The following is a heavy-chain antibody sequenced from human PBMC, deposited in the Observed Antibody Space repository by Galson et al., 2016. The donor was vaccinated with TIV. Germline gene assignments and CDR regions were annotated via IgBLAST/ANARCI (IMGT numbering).Heavy chain of an antibody. J-gene: IGHJ3*02. D-gene: IGHD4-17*01. CDR2: ISSSSSYI. CDR1: GFTFSSYS. CDR3: ARVMTTVTDDDAFDI. V-gene: IGHV3-21*01. Sequence: SLRLSCAASGFTFSSYSMNWVRQAPGKGLEWVSSISSSSSYIYYADSVKGRFTISRDNAKNSLYLQMNSLRAEDTAVYYCARVMTTVTDDDAFDIWCQGTMVTVSS.